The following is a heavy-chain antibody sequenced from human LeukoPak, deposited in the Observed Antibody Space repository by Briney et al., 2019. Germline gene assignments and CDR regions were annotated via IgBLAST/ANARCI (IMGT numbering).Heavy chain of an antibody. J-gene: IGHJ4*02. V-gene: IGHV4-59*08. D-gene: IGHD6-6*01. Sequence: KSSETLSLTCSVSGGSISSLYWSWIRQRPGEGLEWIGYIYYTGSTNYNPSLKSRVTMFVDMYKNQFSLRLSSVTAADTAVYYCARHRAYSSSSPFDYWGQGTLVTVSS. CDR3: ARHRAYSSSSPFDY. CDR1: GGSISSLY. CDR2: IYYTGST.